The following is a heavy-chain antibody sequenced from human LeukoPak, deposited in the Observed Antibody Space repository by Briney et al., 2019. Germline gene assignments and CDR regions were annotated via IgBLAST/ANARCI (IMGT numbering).Heavy chain of an antibody. V-gene: IGHV5-51*01. CDR3: ARLVGASSFDY. D-gene: IGHD1-26*01. Sequence: GESLKISCQASGYTFAKYWIGWVRQMPGKGLEWMGIIYPGDSDTRYSPSFQGQVTISADKSISTAYLQWSSLKASDTAMYYCARLVGASSFDYWGQGTLVTVSS. J-gene: IGHJ4*02. CDR2: IYPGDSDT. CDR1: GYTFAKYW.